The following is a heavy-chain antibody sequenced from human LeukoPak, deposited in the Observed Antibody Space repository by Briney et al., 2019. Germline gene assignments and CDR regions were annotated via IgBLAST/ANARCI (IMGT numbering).Heavy chain of an antibody. Sequence: KPSETLSLTCAVSGYSISSGYYWGWIRQPPGKGLEWIGSIYHSGSTYYNPSLKSRVTISVDTSKNQFSLKLSSVTAADTAVYYCATQYCSGGSCPFDYWGQGTLVTVSS. J-gene: IGHJ4*02. CDR3: ATQYCSGGSCPFDY. CDR1: GYSISSGYY. D-gene: IGHD2-15*01. CDR2: IYHSGST. V-gene: IGHV4-38-2*01.